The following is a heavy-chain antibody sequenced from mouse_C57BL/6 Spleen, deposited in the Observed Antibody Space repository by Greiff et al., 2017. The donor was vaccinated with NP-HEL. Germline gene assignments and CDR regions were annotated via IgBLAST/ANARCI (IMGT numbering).Heavy chain of an antibody. CDR2: ISYDGSN. J-gene: IGHJ3*01. D-gene: IGHD3-2*02. V-gene: IGHV3-6*01. CDR1: GYSITSGYY. Sequence: EVKLLESGPGLVKPSQSLSLTCSVTGYSITSGYYWNWIRQFPGNKLEWMGYISYDGSNNYNPSLKNRISITRDTSKNQFFLKLNSVTTEDTATYYCARDGRQLRLPLAYWGQGTLVTVSA. CDR3: ARDGRQLRLPLAY.